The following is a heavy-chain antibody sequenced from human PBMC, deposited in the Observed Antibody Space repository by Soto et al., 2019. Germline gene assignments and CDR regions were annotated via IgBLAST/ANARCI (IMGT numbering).Heavy chain of an antibody. J-gene: IGHJ4*02. V-gene: IGHV3-23*01. CDR1: GFTFSSYA. CDR2: INGCAYST. Sequence: EVQLLESGGGLVQPGGSLRLSCAASGFTFSSYAMSWVRQAPGKGLEWVSGINGCAYSTYYPDSVKGRFTISRENSKNTLYLQMNRLRAEDTAVFYCAKPITFAGTKYFDGWCRGTLVTVSS. CDR3: AKPITFAGTKYFDG. D-gene: IGHD3-16*01.